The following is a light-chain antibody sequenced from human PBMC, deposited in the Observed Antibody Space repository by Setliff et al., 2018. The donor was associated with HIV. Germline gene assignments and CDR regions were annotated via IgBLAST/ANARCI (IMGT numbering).Light chain of an antibody. V-gene: IGLV2-23*02. CDR2: EVD. CDR3: CSYAGSGALV. CDR1: SSDFGNYNL. Sequence: QSVLAQPDSVSGSPGQSITISCTGTSSDFGNYNLVSWYQQHPGKTPKLILYEVDKRPSGISDRFSGSKSGNTASLTISGLQAEDEADYYCCSYAGSGALVFGGGTKVTVL. J-gene: IGLJ2*01.